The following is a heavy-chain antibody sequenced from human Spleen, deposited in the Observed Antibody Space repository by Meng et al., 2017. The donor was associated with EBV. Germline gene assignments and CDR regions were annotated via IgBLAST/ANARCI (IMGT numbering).Heavy chain of an antibody. V-gene: IGHV4-4*02. J-gene: IGHJ4*02. CDR2: VYSSGTA. D-gene: IGHD3-22*01. Sequence: VHLRESGPRLVKPSGTLSLTCVVSGGSIFEKWWTWVRQSPGKGLEWIGEVYSSGTAANYNPSLRSRVTLSVDAAKNQFSLRLSSVTAADTAVYYCARRERYSYDILHDNYFEYWGPGSLVTVSS. CDR3: ARRERYSYDILHDNYFEY. CDR1: GGSIFEKW.